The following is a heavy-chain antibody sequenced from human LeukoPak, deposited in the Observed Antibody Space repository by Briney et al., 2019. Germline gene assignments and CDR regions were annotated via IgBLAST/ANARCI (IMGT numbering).Heavy chain of an antibody. D-gene: IGHD4-17*01. V-gene: IGHV4-31*03. CDR1: GGSISSGGYY. Sequence: PSETLPLTCTVSGGSISSGGYYWSCIRQLPGKGLEWIGYISYTGNSYYNPSLKSRVTISVDTSKNHFSLRLSSVTAADTAVYYCARDVDGDYLHFDYWGQGTLLSVSS. CDR2: ISYTGNS. CDR3: ARDVDGDYLHFDY. J-gene: IGHJ4*02.